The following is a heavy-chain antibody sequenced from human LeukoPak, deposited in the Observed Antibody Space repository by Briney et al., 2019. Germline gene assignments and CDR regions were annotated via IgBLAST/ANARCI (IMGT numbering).Heavy chain of an antibody. CDR3: ASSGPRSVYYFDY. V-gene: IGHV4-61*01. D-gene: IGHD3-10*01. CDR2: IYYRGST. CDR1: GGSVSSGSYY. J-gene: IGHJ4*02. Sequence: PSETLSLTCTVSGGSVSSGSYYWSWIRQPPGKGLEWIGYIYYRGSTNYNPSLKSRVTISVDTSKNQFSLKLSSVTAADTAVYYCASSGPRSVYYFDYWGQGTLVSVSS.